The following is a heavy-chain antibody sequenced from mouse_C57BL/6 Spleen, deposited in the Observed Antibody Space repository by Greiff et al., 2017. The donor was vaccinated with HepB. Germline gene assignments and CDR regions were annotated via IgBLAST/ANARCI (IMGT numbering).Heavy chain of an antibody. Sequence: EVQLVESGGDLVKPGGSLKLSCAASGFTFSSYGMSWVRQTPDKRLEWVATISSGGSYTYYPASVKGRFTISRDNAKNTLYLQMSSLKSEDTAMYYCARQGLYYYGSNWYFDVWGTGTTVTVSS. V-gene: IGHV5-6*01. J-gene: IGHJ1*03. D-gene: IGHD1-1*01. CDR2: ISSGGSYT. CDR1: GFTFSSYG. CDR3: ARQGLYYYGSNWYFDV.